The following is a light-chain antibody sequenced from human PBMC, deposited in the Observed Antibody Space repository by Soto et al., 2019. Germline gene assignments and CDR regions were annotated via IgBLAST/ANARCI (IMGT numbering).Light chain of an antibody. J-gene: IGLJ1*01. CDR2: DVS. CDR3: SSYTTSNTRQIV. CDR1: SSDVGRYNY. V-gene: IGLV2-14*01. Sequence: QSALAQPASVSGSRGQSITISCTGTSSDVGRYNYVSWYQQHPGKAPKFMIYDVSNRPSGVSNRFSGSKSGNTASLTISGLQAEDEADYYCSSYTTSNTRQIVFGTGTKVTVL.